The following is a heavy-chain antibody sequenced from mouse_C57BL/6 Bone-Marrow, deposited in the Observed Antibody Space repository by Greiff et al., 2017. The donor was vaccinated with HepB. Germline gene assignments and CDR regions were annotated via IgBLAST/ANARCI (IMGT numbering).Heavy chain of an antibody. V-gene: IGHV1-22*01. CDR1: GYTFTDYN. J-gene: IGHJ1*03. CDR2: INPNNGGT. D-gene: IGHD2-3*01. Sequence: EVQLQQSGPELVKPGASVKMSCKASGYTFTDYNMHWVKQSHGKSLEWIGYINPNNGGTSYNQKFKGKATLTVNKSSGTAYMELRSLTSEDSAVYYCATYDGYWYFDVWGTGTTVTVSS. CDR3: ATYDGYWYFDV.